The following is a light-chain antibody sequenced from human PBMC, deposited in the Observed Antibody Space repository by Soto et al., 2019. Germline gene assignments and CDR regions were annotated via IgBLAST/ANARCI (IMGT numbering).Light chain of an antibody. CDR3: NSFRVSHLYV. CDR1: STDVGGYNA. CDR2: EVT. J-gene: IGLJ1*01. Sequence: QSVLSQPASVSGSPRQTITISCTGTSTDVGGYNAVSWYQHHPGKAPKLIIYEVTHRPSGVSDRFSASKSGNTASLTISGLQAEDEADYYCNSFRVSHLYVFGTGTKLTVL. V-gene: IGLV2-14*01.